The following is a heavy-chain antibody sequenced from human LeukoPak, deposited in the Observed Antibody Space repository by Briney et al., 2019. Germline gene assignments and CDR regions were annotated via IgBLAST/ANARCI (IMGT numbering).Heavy chain of an antibody. CDR2: IYTSGST. D-gene: IGHD1-1*01. CDR1: GGSISSYY. J-gene: IGHJ3*02. V-gene: IGHV4-4*07. CDR3: ARALGHNWNDGDAFDI. Sequence: SETLSLTCTVSGGSISSYYWSWIRQPAGKGLEWIGRIYTSGSTNYNPSLKSRVTMSVDTSKNQFSLKLSSVTAADTAVYYCARALGHNWNDGDAFDIWGLGTMVTVSS.